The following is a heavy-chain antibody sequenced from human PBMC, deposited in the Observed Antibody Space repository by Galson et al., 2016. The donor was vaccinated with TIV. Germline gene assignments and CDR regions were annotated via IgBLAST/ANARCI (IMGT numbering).Heavy chain of an antibody. Sequence: SVKVSCKVSGNSLNELVMHWVRQAPGKGLEWMGGLDPEVAKTVYAQKLQDRVTMAADTSTNTAYMELGSLRFEDTAVYYCATVAWFPGLSLDTWGQGTLVTVSS. V-gene: IGHV1-24*01. CDR1: GNSLNELV. J-gene: IGHJ5*02. D-gene: IGHD2/OR15-2a*01. CDR2: LDPEVAKT. CDR3: ATVAWFPGLSLDT.